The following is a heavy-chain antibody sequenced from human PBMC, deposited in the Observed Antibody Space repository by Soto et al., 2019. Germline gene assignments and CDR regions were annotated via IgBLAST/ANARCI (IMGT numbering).Heavy chain of an antibody. CDR2: IKPDGSEK. Sequence: EVQLVESGGDLVQPGGSLRLSCAASGFTFSSYWMNGVRQAPGKGLEGVASIKPDGSEKYYVDSVKGRFTISRDNAKRSLYIQLKSLRAEDAALFYCARGGFFWGAYHSYAFDVWGQGTVVTVSS. CDR1: GFTFSSYW. D-gene: IGHD3-16*02. CDR3: ARGGFFWGAYHSYAFDV. V-gene: IGHV3-7*01. J-gene: IGHJ3*01.